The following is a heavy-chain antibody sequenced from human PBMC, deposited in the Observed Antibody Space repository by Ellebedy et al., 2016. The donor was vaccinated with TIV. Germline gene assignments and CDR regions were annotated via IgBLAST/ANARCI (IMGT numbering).Heavy chain of an antibody. V-gene: IGHV3-7*03. CDR1: GFSFSIYW. Sequence: GESLKISCAASGFSFSIYWMSWVRQAPGKGLECVANIKQDGSEKSYVDSVKGRFTISRDNAKNSVYLQIDSLRAEDTAVYYCAASEYMSGWSAIDYWGQGTLVTVSS. D-gene: IGHD6-19*01. J-gene: IGHJ4*02. CDR3: AASEYMSGWSAIDY. CDR2: IKQDGSEK.